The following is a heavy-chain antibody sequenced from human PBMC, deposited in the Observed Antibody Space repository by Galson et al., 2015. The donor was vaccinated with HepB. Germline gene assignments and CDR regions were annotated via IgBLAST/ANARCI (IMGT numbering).Heavy chain of an antibody. CDR3: ARDLGAYNWYFDL. J-gene: IGHJ2*01. Sequence: SLRLSCAASGFTFDDYGMSWVRQAPGKGLEWVSGINWNGGSTGYADSVKGRFTISRDNAKNSLYLQMNSLRAEDTALYHCARDLGAYNWYFDLWGRGTLDTVSS. CDR1: GFTFDDYG. V-gene: IGHV3-20*01. CDR2: INWNGGST. D-gene: IGHD1-26*01.